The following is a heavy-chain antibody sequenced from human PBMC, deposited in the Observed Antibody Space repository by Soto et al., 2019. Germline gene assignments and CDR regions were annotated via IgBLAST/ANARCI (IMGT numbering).Heavy chain of an antibody. CDR3: ARGGISHWAYFYYMDV. J-gene: IGHJ6*03. CDR2: INHLGSI. CDR1: GGSLSDYF. Sequence: QVQLQQWGAGLLKPSETLSLTCVVSGGSLSDYFWSWIRQPPGLALEWIGEINHLGSINYNPSLTSRVTMSVDTSKNQCSLTLNSVTAADTATYYCARGGISHWAYFYYMDVWDRGTTVTVSS. D-gene: IGHD2-21*01. V-gene: IGHV4-34*01.